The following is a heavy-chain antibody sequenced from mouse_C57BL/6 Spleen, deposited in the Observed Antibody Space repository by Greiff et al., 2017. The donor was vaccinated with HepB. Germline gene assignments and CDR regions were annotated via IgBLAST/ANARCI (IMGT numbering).Heavy chain of an antibody. D-gene: IGHD1-2*01. CDR3: ASLLRPHYYAMDY. J-gene: IGHJ4*01. CDR2: IDPSDSYT. Sequence: QVQLQQPGAELVKPGASVKLSCKASGYTFTSYWMQWVKQRPGQGLEWIGEIDPSDSYTNYNQKFKGKATLTGDTSSSPAYMQLSSLTSEDSAVYFCASLLRPHYYAMDYWGQGTSVTVSS. CDR1: GYTFTSYW. V-gene: IGHV1-50*01.